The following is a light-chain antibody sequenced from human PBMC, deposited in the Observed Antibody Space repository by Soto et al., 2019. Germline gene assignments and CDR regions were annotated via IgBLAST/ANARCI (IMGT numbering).Light chain of an antibody. Sequence: DIQLTQAPSFLSASAGDRVSITCRASQAISSYLAWYQQKPGRAPKLLIYAASTLQSGVPSRFSGSGSGTEFTLTITSLQPEDFATYYCQQSYSCPYSFGQGTKVDIK. CDR2: AAS. J-gene: IGKJ2*01. V-gene: IGKV1-9*01. CDR3: QQSYSCPYS. CDR1: QAISSY.